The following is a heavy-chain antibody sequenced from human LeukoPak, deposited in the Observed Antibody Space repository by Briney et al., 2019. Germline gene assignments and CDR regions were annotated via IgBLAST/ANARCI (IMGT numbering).Heavy chain of an antibody. J-gene: IGHJ4*02. V-gene: IGHV1-46*01. Sequence: ASVKVSCKTSGYSFIDYYIHWVRQAPGQGLEWMGIINPSGGSTSYAQKFQGRVTMTRDMSTSTVYMELSSLRSEDTAVYYCAREHAGMATNPLDYWGQGTLVTVSS. CDR1: GYSFIDYY. CDR2: INPSGGST. D-gene: IGHD5-24*01. CDR3: AREHAGMATNPLDY.